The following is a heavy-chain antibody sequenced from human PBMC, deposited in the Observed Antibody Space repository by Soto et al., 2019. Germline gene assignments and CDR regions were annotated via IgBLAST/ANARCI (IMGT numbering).Heavy chain of an antibody. CDR1: GFTFDDYA. CDR3: AAGTGYYGMDV. Sequence: SLRLSCAASGFTFDDYAMHWVRQAPGKGLEWVSGISWNSGSIGYADSVKGRFTISRDNAKNSLYLQMNSLRAEDTALYYCAAGTGYYGMDVWGQGTTVTVSS. CDR2: ISWNSGSI. J-gene: IGHJ6*02. V-gene: IGHV3-9*01. D-gene: IGHD1-1*01.